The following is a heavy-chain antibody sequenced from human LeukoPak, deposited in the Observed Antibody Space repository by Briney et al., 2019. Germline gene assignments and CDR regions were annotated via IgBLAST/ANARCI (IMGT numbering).Heavy chain of an antibody. CDR2: IQFDGYID. V-gene: IGHV3-30*02. J-gene: IGHJ4*02. D-gene: IGHD6-25*01. CDR1: GFTFNTYG. CDR3: ARGLPGHTSALGY. Sequence: GGSLRLSCTASGFTFNTYGMHWVRQAPGKGLEWVAFIQFDGYIDGYTDSVKGRFTVSRDNSKNILYLQMNSLRAEDTAVYYCARGLPGHTSALGYWGQGTLVTVSS.